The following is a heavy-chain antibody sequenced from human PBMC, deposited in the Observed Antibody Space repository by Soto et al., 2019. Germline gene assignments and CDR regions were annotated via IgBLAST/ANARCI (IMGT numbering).Heavy chain of an antibody. Sequence: QITLKESGPTLVKPTQTLTLTCTFSGFSLRTSGVGVGWIRQPPGKALEWLALIYWDDDKRYSPSLKSRLTITKDTSKTQVVLTITNMDPVDTATYYCAHYFYILVDDAFDIWGQGTMVTVSS. J-gene: IGHJ3*02. CDR3: AHYFYILVDDAFDI. V-gene: IGHV2-5*02. CDR1: GFSLRTSGVG. D-gene: IGHD2-8*02. CDR2: IYWDDDK.